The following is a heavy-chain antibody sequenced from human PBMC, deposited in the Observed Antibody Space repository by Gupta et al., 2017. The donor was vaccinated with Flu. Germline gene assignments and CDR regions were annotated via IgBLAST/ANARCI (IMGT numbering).Heavy chain of an antibody. CDR2: IRSKGNSYTT. D-gene: IGHD5-18*01. CDR1: FSASA. CDR3: ASPGIHGYNSN. V-gene: IGHV3-73*01. J-gene: IGHJ1*01. Sequence: FSASAIHWVRRASGRGLEWIGRIRSKGNSYTTDYAASVQGRFTVSRDDSKNMSYLQMTSLQIEDTAVYYCASPGIHGYNSNWGQGALVTVSS.